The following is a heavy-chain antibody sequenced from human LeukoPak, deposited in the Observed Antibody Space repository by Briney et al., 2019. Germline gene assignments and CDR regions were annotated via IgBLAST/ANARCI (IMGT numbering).Heavy chain of an antibody. CDR1: GFTFSSFA. Sequence: GGSLRLSCAASGFTFSSFAMSWVRQAPGKGLEWVSAISGSGGSTYYADSVKGRFTISRDNSKNTLYLQMNSLRAEDTAVYYCAIEMGYSYGSDYWGQGTLVTVSS. D-gene: IGHD5-18*01. CDR3: AIEMGYSYGSDY. V-gene: IGHV3-23*01. CDR2: ISGSGGST. J-gene: IGHJ4*02.